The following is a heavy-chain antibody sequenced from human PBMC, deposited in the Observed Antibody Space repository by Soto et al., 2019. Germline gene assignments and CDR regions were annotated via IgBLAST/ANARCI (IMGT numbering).Heavy chain of an antibody. CDR2: MNPNSGNT. D-gene: IGHD6-13*01. J-gene: IGHJ4*02. Sequence: ASVKVSCKASGYTFTSYDINWVRQATGQGLEWMGWMNPNSGNTGYSQKFQGRVTMTRNTSISTAYMELSSLRSEDTAVYYCARGQGSSSWYEYWGQGTLVTVSS. CDR1: GYTFTSYD. V-gene: IGHV1-8*01. CDR3: ARGQGSSSWYEY.